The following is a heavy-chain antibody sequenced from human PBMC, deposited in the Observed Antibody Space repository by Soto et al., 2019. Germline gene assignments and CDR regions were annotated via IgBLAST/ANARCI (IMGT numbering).Heavy chain of an antibody. Sequence: QVQLQQWGAGLLKPSETLSLTCAVYGGSFSGYYWSWIRQPPGKGLEWIGEIKHSGSTNYNPSLKSRVTISVDTSKNQFSLKLSSVTAADTAVYYCARESKRGYSYGYRGTDWGQGTLVTVSS. J-gene: IGHJ4*02. D-gene: IGHD5-18*01. CDR3: ARESKRGYSYGYRGTD. CDR1: GGSFSGYY. V-gene: IGHV4-34*01. CDR2: IKHSGST.